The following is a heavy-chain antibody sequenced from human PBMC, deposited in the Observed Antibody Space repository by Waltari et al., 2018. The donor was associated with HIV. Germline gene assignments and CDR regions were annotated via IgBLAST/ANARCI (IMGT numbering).Heavy chain of an antibody. D-gene: IGHD2-2*01. CDR3: AKEGPSRWGMDV. Sequence: EVQLLESGGGLVQPGGSLILSCAASGFTFSSYALSWGRQAPGKGLEWVSAIRGSGGSTYYADAVKGRFTISRDNSKNTLYLQMNSLRAEDTAVYYCAKEGPSRWGMDVWGQGTTVTVSS. CDR1: GFTFSSYA. V-gene: IGHV3-23*01. J-gene: IGHJ6*02. CDR2: IRGSGGST.